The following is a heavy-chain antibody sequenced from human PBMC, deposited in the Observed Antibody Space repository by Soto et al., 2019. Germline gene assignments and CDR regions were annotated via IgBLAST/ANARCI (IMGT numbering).Heavy chain of an antibody. V-gene: IGHV4-59*01. D-gene: IGHD1-1*01. Sequence: SETLSLTCTVSGGSISSYYWSWIRQPPGKGLEWIGYIYYSGSTNYNPSLKSRVTISVDTSKNQFSLKLSSVTAADTAVYYCARGGRNWNDYNWLDPWGQGTLVTVSS. CDR1: GGSISSYY. CDR2: IYYSGST. J-gene: IGHJ5*02. CDR3: ARGGRNWNDYNWLDP.